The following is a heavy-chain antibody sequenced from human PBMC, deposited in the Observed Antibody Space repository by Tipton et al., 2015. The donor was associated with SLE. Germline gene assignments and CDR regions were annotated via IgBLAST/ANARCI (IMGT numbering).Heavy chain of an antibody. CDR2: IYYSGST. D-gene: IGHD6-6*01. CDR3: ARGQKAARRNGWFDP. J-gene: IGHJ5*02. CDR1: GYSISSGYY. Sequence: TLSLTCAVSGYSISSGYYWSWIRQPPGKGLEWIGYIYYSGSTNYNPSLKSRVTISVDTSKNQFSLKLSSVTAADTAVYYCARGQKAARRNGWFDPWGQGTLVTVSS. V-gene: IGHV4-61*01.